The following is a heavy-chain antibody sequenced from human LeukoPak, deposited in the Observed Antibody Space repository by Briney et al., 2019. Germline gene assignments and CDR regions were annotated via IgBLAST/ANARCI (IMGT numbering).Heavy chain of an antibody. D-gene: IGHD3-16*01. V-gene: IGHV3-48*01. J-gene: IGHJ4*02. CDR2: ISSSSSTI. CDR3: AKVFRSHFLGGKRAYYFDY. CDR1: GFTFSSYS. Sequence: GGSLRLSCAASGFTFSSYSMNWVRQAPGKGLEWVSYISSSSSTIYYADSVKGRFTISRDNAKNSLYLQMNSLRAEDTAVYYCAKVFRSHFLGGKRAYYFDYWGQGTLVTVSS.